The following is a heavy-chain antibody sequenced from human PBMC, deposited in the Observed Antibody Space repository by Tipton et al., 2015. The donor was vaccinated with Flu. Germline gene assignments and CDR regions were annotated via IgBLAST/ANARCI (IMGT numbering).Heavy chain of an antibody. CDR1: GYRFTSYG. CDR2: IYPGDAVT. J-gene: IGHJ4*02. D-gene: IGHD3-22*01. CDR3: VRETYSYDSSFSY. Sequence: QLVQSGAEVKKPGESLKISCQSSGYRFTSYGIGWVRQMPGKGLEWMGIIYPGDAVTRYSPSFQGQVTISADKSISAAYLQWSSLKASDTGIYYCVRETYSYDSSFSYWGQGTLVTVSS. V-gene: IGHV5-51*01.